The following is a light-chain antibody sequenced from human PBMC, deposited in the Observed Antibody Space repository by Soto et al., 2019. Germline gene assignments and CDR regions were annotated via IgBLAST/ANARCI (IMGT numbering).Light chain of an antibody. V-gene: IGLV2-8*01. CDR3: SSYAASDNFVV. Sequence: QSVLTQPPSASGSPGQSVTISCTGTSSDVGGYNYVSWYQQHPGKVPKLIIYEVYKRPSGVPGRFSGSKSANTASLTVSGLRAEDEAHYYCSSYAASDNFVVFGGGTKLTVL. CDR1: SSDVGGYNY. J-gene: IGLJ2*01. CDR2: EVY.